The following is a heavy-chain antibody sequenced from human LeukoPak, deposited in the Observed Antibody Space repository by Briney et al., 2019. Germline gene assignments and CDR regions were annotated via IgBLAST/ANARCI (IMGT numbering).Heavy chain of an antibody. CDR3: ATTNPPHGRFDS. CDR1: GGSIRSYY. Sequence: PSETLSLTCTVSGGSIRSYYWSWTRQSPGKGLEWIGYIFYNGNTNYNPSLKSRLTISVDTSKNQFSLKVTSVTAADTAVYYCATTNPPHGRFDSWGQGTLVTVSS. D-gene: IGHD1-14*01. J-gene: IGHJ4*02. V-gene: IGHV4-59*01. CDR2: IFYNGNT.